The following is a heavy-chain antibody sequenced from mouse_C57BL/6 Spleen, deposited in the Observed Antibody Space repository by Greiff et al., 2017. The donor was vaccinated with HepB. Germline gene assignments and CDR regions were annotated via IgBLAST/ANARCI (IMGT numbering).Heavy chain of an antibody. CDR3: ARGYPGY. J-gene: IGHJ2*01. D-gene: IGHD2-14*01. Sequence: QVQLQQSGAELVRPGTSVKVSCKASGYAFTNYLIEWVKQRPGQGLEWIGVIDPGSGGTNYNEKFKGKATLTADKSSSTAYMQLSSLTSEDSAVYFCARGYPGYWGQGTTLTVSS. V-gene: IGHV1-54*01. CDR2: IDPGSGGT. CDR1: GYAFTNYL.